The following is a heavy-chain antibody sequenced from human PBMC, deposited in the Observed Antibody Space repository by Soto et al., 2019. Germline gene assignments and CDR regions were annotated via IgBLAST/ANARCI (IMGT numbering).Heavy chain of an antibody. CDR2: IIPIFGTA. D-gene: IGHD3-22*01. Sequence: QVQLVQSGAEVKKPGSSVKVSCKASGGTFSSYAISWVRQAPGHGLEWMGGIIPIFGTANSAQKFQGRVTITADESTSTAYMELSSLRSEDTAVYYCATTMIVVVDYYYGMDVWGQGTTVTVSS. V-gene: IGHV1-69*01. CDR3: ATTMIVVVDYYYGMDV. CDR1: GGTFSSYA. J-gene: IGHJ6*02.